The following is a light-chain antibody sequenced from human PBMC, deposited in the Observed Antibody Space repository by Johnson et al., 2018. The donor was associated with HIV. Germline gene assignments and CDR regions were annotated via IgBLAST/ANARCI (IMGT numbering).Light chain of an antibody. J-gene: IGLJ1*01. Sequence: QSVLTQPPSVSAAPGQKVTISCSGSSSNIGSNYVSWYQQLPGTAPKLLIYENNKRPSGIPDRFSGSKSGTSATLGITGLQTGDEAVYYCGTWDNSLSAGGVFGTGTKVTVL. CDR2: ENN. CDR3: GTWDNSLSAGGV. V-gene: IGLV1-51*02. CDR1: SSNIGSNY.